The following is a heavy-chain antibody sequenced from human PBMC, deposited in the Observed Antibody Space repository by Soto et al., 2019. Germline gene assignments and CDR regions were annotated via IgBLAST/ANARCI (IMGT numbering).Heavy chain of an antibody. J-gene: IGHJ4*02. CDR2: IYYSGST. D-gene: IGHD2-2*01. Sequence: SETLSLTCTVSGGSISSGGYYWSWIRQHPGKGLEWIGYIYYSGSTYYNPSLKSRVTISVDTSKNQFSLKLSSVTAADTAVYYCARESPPAYCSSTSCYENYFDYWGQGTLVTVSS. V-gene: IGHV4-31*03. CDR3: ARESPPAYCSSTSCYENYFDY. CDR1: GGSISSGGYY.